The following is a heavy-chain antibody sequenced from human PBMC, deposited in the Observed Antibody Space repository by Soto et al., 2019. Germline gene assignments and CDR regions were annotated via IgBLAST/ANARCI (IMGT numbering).Heavy chain of an antibody. Sequence: PSETLSLTCAVYGGSFSCYYWSWIRQPPGKGLEWIGEINHSGSTNYNPSLKSRVTISVDTSKNEFSLKLSSVTAADTAVNYCARGKLSDYVWGSYRYHFDYWGQGTVVTV. CDR1: GGSFSCYY. CDR3: ARGKLSDYVWGSYRYHFDY. J-gene: IGHJ4*02. D-gene: IGHD3-16*02. CDR2: INHSGST. V-gene: IGHV4-34*01.